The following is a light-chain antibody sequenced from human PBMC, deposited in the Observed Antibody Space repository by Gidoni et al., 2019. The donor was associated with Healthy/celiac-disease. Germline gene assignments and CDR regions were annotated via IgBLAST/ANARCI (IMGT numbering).Light chain of an antibody. CDR2: GAS. J-gene: IGKJ1*01. V-gene: IGKV3-20*01. Sequence: IVLTQSPGTRSLSPGERATLSCRASQSVSSSYLAWYQQKPGQAPRLLIYGASSRATGIPDRFSGSGSGTDFTLTISRLEPEDFAVYYCQQYGSSPPWTFGQGTKVEIK. CDR1: QSVSSSY. CDR3: QQYGSSPPWT.